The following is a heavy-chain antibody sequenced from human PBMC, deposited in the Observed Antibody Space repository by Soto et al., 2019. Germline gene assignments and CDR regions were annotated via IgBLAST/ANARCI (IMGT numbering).Heavy chain of an antibody. CDR1: GDPINSHY. Sequence: PSETLSLTCSVSGDPINSHYWTWIRQPPGKGLEWIGYVNYSGSTKYSPSLKSRVTMSVDTSKTQFSLRLSSVTAADTAVYYCARAYYDFWSGSYYYYMDVWGKGTTVTVSS. J-gene: IGHJ6*03. CDR3: ARAYYDFWSGSYYYYMDV. CDR2: VNYSGST. D-gene: IGHD3-3*01. V-gene: IGHV4-59*08.